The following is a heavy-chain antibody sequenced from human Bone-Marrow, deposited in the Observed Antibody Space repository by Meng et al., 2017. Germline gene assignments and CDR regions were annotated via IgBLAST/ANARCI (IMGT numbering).Heavy chain of an antibody. V-gene: IGHV3-30*04. CDR3: AKEYSYHSSGYDAFDI. D-gene: IGHD3-22*01. J-gene: IGHJ3*02. CDR2: ISYDGSNK. Sequence: GESLKISCAASGFTFSSYAMHWVRQAPGKGLEWVAVISYDGSNKYYADSVKGRFTISRDNSKNTLYLQMNSLRAEDTAVYYCAKEYSYHSSGYDAFDIWGQGTMVTVSS. CDR1: GFTFSSYA.